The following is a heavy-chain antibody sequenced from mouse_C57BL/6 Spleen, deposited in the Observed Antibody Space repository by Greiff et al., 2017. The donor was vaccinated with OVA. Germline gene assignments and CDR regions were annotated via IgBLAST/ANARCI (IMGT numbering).Heavy chain of an antibody. CDR2: INPNYGTT. CDR1: GYSFTDYN. V-gene: IGHV1-39*01. CDR3: ARFRDTDWDFDV. Sequence: VQLKESGPELVKPGASVKISCKASGYSFTDYNMNWVKQSNGKSLEWIGVINPNYGTTSYNQKFKGKATLTVDQSSSTAYMQLNSLTSEDSAVYYCARFRDTDWDFDVWGTGTTVTVSS. J-gene: IGHJ1*03. D-gene: IGHD1-1*01.